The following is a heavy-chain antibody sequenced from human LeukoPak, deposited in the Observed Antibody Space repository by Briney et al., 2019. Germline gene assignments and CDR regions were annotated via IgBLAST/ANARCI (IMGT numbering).Heavy chain of an antibody. D-gene: IGHD6-19*01. CDR3: ARPRRGSSGWYGCFQH. V-gene: IGHV4-34*01. CDR1: GGSFSGYY. CDR2: INHSGST. Sequence: SETLSLTCAVYGGSFSGYYWSWIRQPPGKGLEWIGEINHSGSTNYNPSLKSRVTISVDTSKNQFSLKLSSVTAADTAVYYCARPRRGSSGWYGCFQHWGQGTLVTVSS. J-gene: IGHJ1*01.